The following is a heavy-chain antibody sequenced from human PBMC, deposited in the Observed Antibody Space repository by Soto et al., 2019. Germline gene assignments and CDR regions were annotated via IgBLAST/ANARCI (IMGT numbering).Heavy chain of an antibody. CDR1: GGSISSGGYS. D-gene: IGHD3-16*01. J-gene: IGHJ6*02. CDR2: VYHGGST. Sequence: QLQLQESGSGLVKPSQTLSLTCAVSGGSISSGGYSWSWIRQPPGKGLEWIGYVYHGGSTYYNPSHKSRVTLSVDRSKHQFSLKLSSVTAADTAVYCRAREAGGGGGMDGWGQGPTVTVSS. V-gene: IGHV4-30-2*01. CDR3: AREAGGGGGMDG.